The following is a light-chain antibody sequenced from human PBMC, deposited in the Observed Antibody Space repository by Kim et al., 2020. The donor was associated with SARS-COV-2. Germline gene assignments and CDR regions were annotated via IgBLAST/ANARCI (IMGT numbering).Light chain of an antibody. Sequence: GQRVTIFCSGSYSNVGRNTVNWWQQLPGTAPKLLIFGYNQRPSGVPARFSASKSGTSASLAISGLQSEEEADYYCAAWDDNLNGVGFGGGTQLTVL. J-gene: IGLJ2*01. CDR2: GYN. CDR3: AAWDDNLNGVG. V-gene: IGLV1-44*01. CDR1: YSNVGRNT.